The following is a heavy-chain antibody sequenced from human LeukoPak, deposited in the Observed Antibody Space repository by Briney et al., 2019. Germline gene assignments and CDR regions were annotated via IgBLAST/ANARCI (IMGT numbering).Heavy chain of an antibody. CDR1: GFTFSSYA. D-gene: IGHD3-10*01. CDR3: AKAVVALWFGELLYGFRGYCYYGMDV. V-gene: IGHV3-23*01. Sequence: GGSLRLSCAASGFTFSSYAMSWVRQAPGKGLEWVSAISGSGGSTYYADSVKGRFTISRDNSKNTLYLQMNSLRAEDTAVYYCAKAVVALWFGELLYGFRGYCYYGMDVWGQGTTVTVSS. J-gene: IGHJ6*02. CDR2: ISGSGGST.